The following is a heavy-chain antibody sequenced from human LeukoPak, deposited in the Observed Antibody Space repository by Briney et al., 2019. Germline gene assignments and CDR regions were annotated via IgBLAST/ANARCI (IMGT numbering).Heavy chain of an antibody. CDR3: ARDLYSSGRK. CDR2: INPNSGGT. D-gene: IGHD6-19*01. J-gene: IGHJ4*02. V-gene: IGHV1-2*02. Sequence: ASVKVSCKASGYTFTDYYMHWVRQAPGQGLEWMGWINPNSGGTNYAQKFQGRVTMTRDTSISTAYMELSRLKSDDTAVYYCARDLYSSGRKWGQGTLVTVSS. CDR1: GYTFTDYY.